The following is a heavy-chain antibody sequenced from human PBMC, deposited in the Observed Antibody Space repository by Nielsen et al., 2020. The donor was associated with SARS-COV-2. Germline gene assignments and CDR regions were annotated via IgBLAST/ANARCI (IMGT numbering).Heavy chain of an antibody. V-gene: IGHV1-8*01. CDR3: ARFRISSWYYHGMDV. CDR2: MNPKSGIA. Sequence: ASVKVSCKASGYTFINYDINWVRQATGQGLEYMGWMNPKSGIAVFAQKFQGRVTITADESTSTAYMELSSLRSEDTAVYYCARFRISSWYYHGMDVWGQGTTVTVSS. D-gene: IGHD6-13*01. J-gene: IGHJ6*02. CDR1: GYTFINYD.